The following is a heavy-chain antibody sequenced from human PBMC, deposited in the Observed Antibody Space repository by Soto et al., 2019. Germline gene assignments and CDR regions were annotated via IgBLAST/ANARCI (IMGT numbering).Heavy chain of an antibody. Sequence: QVQLVESGGGLVKPGGSLRLSCAASGFTLSDYYMTWIRQAPGKGLEWVSDLSISGTTIHYADSVRGRFTISRDNAKNSLWLQMNTLRAEDTAVYYCARFRGEGYYNFWGQGTLVTVSS. CDR3: ARFRGEGYYNF. D-gene: IGHD3-9*01. CDR1: GFTLSDYY. J-gene: IGHJ4*02. V-gene: IGHV3-11*01. CDR2: LSISGTTI.